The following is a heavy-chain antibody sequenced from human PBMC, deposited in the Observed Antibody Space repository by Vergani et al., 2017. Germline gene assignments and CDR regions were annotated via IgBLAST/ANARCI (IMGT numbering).Heavy chain of an antibody. CDR3: AIVTDYYDSSGYYLDY. CDR2: VDPEDGET. J-gene: IGHJ4*02. V-gene: IGHV1-69-2*01. Sequence: EVQLVQSGAEVKKPGATMKISCKVSGYTFTDHYMHWVKQAPGKGLEWMGLVDPEDGETIYAEKFKGRVTMTEDRSTDTAYMELSSLRPEDTALYYCAIVTDYYDSSGYYLDYWGQGTLVTVSS. D-gene: IGHD3-22*01. CDR1: GYTFTDHY.